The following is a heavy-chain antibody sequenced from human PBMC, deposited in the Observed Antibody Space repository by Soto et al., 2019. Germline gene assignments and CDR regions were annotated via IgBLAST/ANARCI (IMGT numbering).Heavy chain of an antibody. D-gene: IGHD2-2*01. CDR1: GFTFSSYS. CDR2: ISSSSSYI. Sequence: PGGSLRLSCAASGFTFSSYSMNWVRQAPGKGLEWVSSISSSSSYIYYADSVKGRFTISGDNAKNSLYLQMNSLRAEDTAVYYCARVRDIVVVPAAGEGMDVWGQGTTVTVSS. V-gene: IGHV3-21*01. J-gene: IGHJ6*02. CDR3: ARVRDIVVVPAAGEGMDV.